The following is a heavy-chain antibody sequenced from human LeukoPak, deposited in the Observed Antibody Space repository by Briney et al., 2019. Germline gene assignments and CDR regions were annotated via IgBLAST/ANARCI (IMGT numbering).Heavy chain of an antibody. Sequence: GGSLRLSCAASGFSFTTYWMGWVRQAPGKGLEWVANINQDESSQYYVDAVRGRFTISRDNAKSSLNLQMYSLRGEDTAVYFCARLGPVTKDHYCDYWGQGTLVTVSS. CDR3: ARLGPVTKDHYCDY. V-gene: IGHV3-7*01. J-gene: IGHJ4*02. CDR2: INQDESSQ. D-gene: IGHD4-17*01. CDR1: GFSFTTYW.